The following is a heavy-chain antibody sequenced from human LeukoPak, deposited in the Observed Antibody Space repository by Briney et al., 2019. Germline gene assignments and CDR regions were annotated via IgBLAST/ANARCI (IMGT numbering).Heavy chain of an antibody. CDR1: GGSISSSSYY. J-gene: IGHJ6*02. D-gene: IGHD1-1*01. Sequence: SETLSLTCTVSGGSISSSSYYWGWIRQPPGKGLEWIGSIYYSGSTNYNPSLKSRVVISVDTSKNQFSLNLSSVTAADTAVYYCARMYDGYYYYGMDVWGQGTTVTVSS. V-gene: IGHV4-39*07. CDR3: ARMYDGYYYYGMDV. CDR2: IYYSGST.